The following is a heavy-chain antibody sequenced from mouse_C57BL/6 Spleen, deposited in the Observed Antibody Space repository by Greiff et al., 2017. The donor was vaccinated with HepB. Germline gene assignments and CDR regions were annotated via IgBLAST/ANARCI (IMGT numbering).Heavy chain of an antibody. V-gene: IGHV10-1*01. CDR2: IRSKSNNYAT. J-gene: IGHJ4*01. CDR3: VRHERRSAMDY. Sequence: EVKLVESGGGLVQPKGSLKLSCAASGFSFNTYAMNWVRQAPGKGLEWVARIRSKSNNYATYYADSVKDRFTISRDDSESMLYLQMNNLKTEDTAMYYCVRHERRSAMDYWGQGTSVTVSS. CDR1: GFSFNTYA.